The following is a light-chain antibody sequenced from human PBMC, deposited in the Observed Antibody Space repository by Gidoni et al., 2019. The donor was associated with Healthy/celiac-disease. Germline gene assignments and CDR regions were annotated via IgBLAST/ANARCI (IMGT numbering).Light chain of an antibody. CDR2: GAS. Sequence: EIVMTQSPATLSVSPGERATLSCRASQSVSSNLAWYQQKPGQAPRRLIYGASTRATGIPARFSGSGSGTEFTLTISSLQSEDFAVYYCQQYNNWPPAFXGXTKVEIK. CDR1: QSVSSN. V-gene: IGKV3-15*01. CDR3: QQYNNWPPA. J-gene: IGKJ4*01.